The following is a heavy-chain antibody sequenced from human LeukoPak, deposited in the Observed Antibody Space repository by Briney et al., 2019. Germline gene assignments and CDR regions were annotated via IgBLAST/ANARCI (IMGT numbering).Heavy chain of an antibody. CDR2: ISSSSSCI. D-gene: IGHD1-26*01. CDR3: ARAPYSGSYRGSYYFDY. CDR1: GFTFSSYS. J-gene: IGHJ4*02. Sequence: PGGSLRLSCAASGFTFSSYSMNWVRQAPGKGLEWVSSISSSSSCIYYADSVKGRFTISRDNAKNSLYLQMNSLRAEDTAVYYCARAPYSGSYRGSYYFDYWGQGTLVTVSS. V-gene: IGHV3-21*01.